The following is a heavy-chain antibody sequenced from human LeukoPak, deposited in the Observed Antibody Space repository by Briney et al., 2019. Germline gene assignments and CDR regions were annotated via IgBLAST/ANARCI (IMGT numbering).Heavy chain of an antibody. Sequence: SVTVSCKASGGTFSSYAISWVRQAPGQGREWMGGIIPIFGTANYAQKFQDRVTITTDESTSTAYVELSSLGSEDTAVYYCARAGDYVWGSYRLMSHYYYYMDVWGKGTTVTVSS. V-gene: IGHV1-69*05. CDR1: GGTFSSYA. J-gene: IGHJ6*03. CDR3: ARAGDYVWGSYRLMSHYYYYMDV. D-gene: IGHD3-16*02. CDR2: IIPIFGTA.